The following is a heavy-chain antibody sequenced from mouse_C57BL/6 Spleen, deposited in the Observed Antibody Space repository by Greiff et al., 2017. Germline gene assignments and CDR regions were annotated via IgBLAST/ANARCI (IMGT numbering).Heavy chain of an antibody. Sequence: QVQLQQSGPELVKPGASVKISCKASGYAFRSSWMNWVKQRPGKGLEWIGRIYPGDGDTNYNGKFKGKATLTADKSSSTAYMQLSSLTAEDSAVYFCARGDERYFDVWGTGTTVTVSS. V-gene: IGHV1-82*01. D-gene: IGHD3-3*01. J-gene: IGHJ1*03. CDR2: IYPGDGDT. CDR3: ARGDERYFDV. CDR1: GYAFRSSW.